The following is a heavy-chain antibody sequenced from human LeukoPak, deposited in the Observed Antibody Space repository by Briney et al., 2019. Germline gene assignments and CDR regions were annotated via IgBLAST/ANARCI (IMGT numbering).Heavy chain of an antibody. CDR3: ARRHECSDTSCLIDY. CDR1: GYAFTDYY. J-gene: IGHJ4*02. V-gene: IGHV1-2*02. D-gene: IGHD2-2*01. CDR2: INPNSGAT. Sequence: ASVKVSCKASGYAFTDYYMHWVRQAPGQGLEWMGWINPNSGATKYAQQFQGRVTLTRDTSISTAYMELSSLRSDDTAVYYCARRHECSDTSCLIDYWGQGTLVTVSP.